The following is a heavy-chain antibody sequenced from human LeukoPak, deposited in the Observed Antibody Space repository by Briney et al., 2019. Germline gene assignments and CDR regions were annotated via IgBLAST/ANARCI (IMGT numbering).Heavy chain of an antibody. Sequence: GGSLRLSCAASGFTFSSYSMNWVRQAPGKGLEWVSSISSSSSYIYYADSVKGRFTISRDNAKNSLYLQMNSLRAEDTAVYYCARESRDYDFWSGYYRQYYFDYWGQGTLVTVSS. J-gene: IGHJ4*02. D-gene: IGHD3-3*01. V-gene: IGHV3-21*01. CDR2: ISSSSSYI. CDR1: GFTFSSYS. CDR3: ARESRDYDFWSGYYRQYYFDY.